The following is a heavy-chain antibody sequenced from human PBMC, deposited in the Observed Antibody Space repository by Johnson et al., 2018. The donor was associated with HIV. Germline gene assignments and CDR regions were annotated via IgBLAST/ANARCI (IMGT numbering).Heavy chain of an antibody. Sequence: QVQLVESGGGVVQPGRSLRLSCAGSGLTFRSYAMQWVRQAPGKGLEWVAVVSYDGSNKYYADSVKGRFTISRDNSKNSLFLQMNSLRAEDTAVYFCARESLLPAMTAFDIWGQGTMVTVSS. CDR3: ARESLLPAMTAFDI. V-gene: IGHV3-30*01. CDR1: GLTFRSYA. D-gene: IGHD2-2*01. J-gene: IGHJ3*02. CDR2: VSYDGSNK.